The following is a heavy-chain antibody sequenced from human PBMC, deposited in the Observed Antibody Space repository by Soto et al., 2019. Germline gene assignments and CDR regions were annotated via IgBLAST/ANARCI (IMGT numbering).Heavy chain of an antibody. Sequence: ASVKVSCKASGYTFTSYGISWVRQAPGQGLEWMGWISAYNGNTNYAQKLQGRVTMTTDTSTSTAYMELRSLRSDDTAVYYCARGLGYYDSSGYYYNDAFDIWGQGTMVTVSS. J-gene: IGHJ3*02. CDR3: ARGLGYYDSSGYYYNDAFDI. D-gene: IGHD3-22*01. CDR2: ISAYNGNT. V-gene: IGHV1-18*01. CDR1: GYTFTSYG.